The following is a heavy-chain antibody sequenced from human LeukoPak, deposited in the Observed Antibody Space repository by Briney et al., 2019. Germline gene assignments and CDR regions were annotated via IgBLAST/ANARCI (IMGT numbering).Heavy chain of an antibody. CDR1: GFTFSRYA. D-gene: IGHD3-9*01. J-gene: IGHJ4*02. CDR3: AKEEVRYFDWASFDY. CDR2: ISGSGGST. V-gene: IGHV3-23*01. Sequence: GGSLRLSCAASGFTFSRYAMSWVRQAPGKGLEWVSAISGSGGSTYYADSVKGRFTISRDNSKNTLYLQMNSLRAEDTAVYYCAKEEVRYFDWASFDYWGQGTLVTVSS.